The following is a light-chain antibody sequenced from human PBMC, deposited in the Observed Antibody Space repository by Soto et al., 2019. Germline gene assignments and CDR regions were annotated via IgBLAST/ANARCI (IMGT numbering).Light chain of an antibody. Sequence: QSALTQPASVSGSPGQSITISCTGTSSDVGYNYVSWYQQHPGKAPKFMIYEVTNRPSGVSDRFSGSKSGNTASLTISGLQAEDEADYYCNSYTSSGTYVFGTGTKSPS. CDR3: NSYTSSGTYV. CDR2: EVT. V-gene: IGLV2-14*01. CDR1: SSDVGYNY. J-gene: IGLJ1*01.